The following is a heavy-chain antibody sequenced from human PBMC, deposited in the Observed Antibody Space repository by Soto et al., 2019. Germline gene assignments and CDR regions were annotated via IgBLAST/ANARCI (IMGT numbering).Heavy chain of an antibody. CDR2: FDPEDGET. CDR1: GYTLTELS. Sequence: ASVKVSCKVSGYTLTELSMQWVRQAPGKGLEWMGGFDPEDGETIYAQKFQGRVTLTTDTSTSTAYMELRSLRSDDTAVYYCARDVYDSSGYYSRGLFDYWGQGTPVTVSS. D-gene: IGHD3-22*01. V-gene: IGHV1-24*01. CDR3: ARDVYDSSGYYSRGLFDY. J-gene: IGHJ4*02.